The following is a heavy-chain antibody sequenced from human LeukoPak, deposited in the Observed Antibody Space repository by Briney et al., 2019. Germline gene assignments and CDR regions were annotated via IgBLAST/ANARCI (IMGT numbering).Heavy chain of an antibody. V-gene: IGHV3-23*01. J-gene: IGHJ4*02. CDR1: GFTFSR. Sequence: GGSLRLSCAASGFTFSRMSWVRQAPGKGLEWVSAISGSGGSTYYADSVKGRFTISRDNSKNTLYLQMNSLRAEDTAVYYCARAYGDYVPFDYWGQGTLVTVSS. CDR3: ARAYGDYVPFDY. D-gene: IGHD4-17*01. CDR2: ISGSGGST.